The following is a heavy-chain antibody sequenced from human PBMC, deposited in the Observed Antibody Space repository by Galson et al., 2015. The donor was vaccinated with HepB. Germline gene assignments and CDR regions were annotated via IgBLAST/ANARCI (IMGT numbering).Heavy chain of an antibody. V-gene: IGHV3-30*18. J-gene: IGHJ4*02. CDR3: AKDCGLGCSGPEY. D-gene: IGHD2-15*01. Sequence: SLRLSCAASGFSFSAYGMHWVRQAPGKGLDWVAVISYDGSNKYYADSVKGRFTISRDNSKNTLYLQMNSLRAEDTAVYYCAKDCGLGCSGPEYWGQGTLVTVSS. CDR2: ISYDGSNK. CDR1: GFSFSAYG.